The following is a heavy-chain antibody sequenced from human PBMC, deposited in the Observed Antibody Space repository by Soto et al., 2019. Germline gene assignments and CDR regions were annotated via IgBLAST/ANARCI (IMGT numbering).Heavy chain of an antibody. CDR1: GYTFTSYG. CDR2: ISAHNGDT. V-gene: IGHV1-18*01. D-gene: IGHD1-26*01. CDR3: ARSSGTYPPSRYYYGLDV. J-gene: IGHJ6*02. Sequence: QVQLVQSGPEVKKPGASVKVSCKAYGYTFTSYGFSWVRQAPGQGLEWMGWISAHNGDTIYAQKFQDRITMTTDTSTNTAYLELRSLKSGDTAVFYCARSSGTYPPSRYYYGLDVWGQGTTVTVSS.